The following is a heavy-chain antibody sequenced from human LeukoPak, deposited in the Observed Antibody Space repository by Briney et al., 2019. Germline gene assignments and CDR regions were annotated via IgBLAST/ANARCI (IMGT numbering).Heavy chain of an antibody. CDR2: IYYSGST. V-gene: IGHV4-30-4*01. CDR3: ARAPGEVSATSFYY. CDR1: GGSISSGDYY. J-gene: IGHJ4*02. D-gene: IGHD3-16*02. Sequence: SETLSLTCTVSGGSISSGDYYWSWIRQPPGKGLEWIGYIYYSGSTYYNPSLKSRVTISVDTSKNQFSLKLSSVTAADTAVYYWARAPGEVSATSFYYWGQGTLVTVSS.